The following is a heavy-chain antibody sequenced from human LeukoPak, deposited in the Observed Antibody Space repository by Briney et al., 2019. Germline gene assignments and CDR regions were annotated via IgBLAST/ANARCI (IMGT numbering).Heavy chain of an antibody. CDR3: ATFAGEY. Sequence: PGGSLRLPCAASGFTFSNYAMSWVRQAPGKGLEWVSSIGDTGGSTSYTDSVKGRFTISRDNSKNTLYLQVNSLRVEDGGLYYCATFAGEYWGQGTLVTVSS. CDR2: IGDTGGST. V-gene: IGHV3-23*01. CDR1: GFTFSNYA. J-gene: IGHJ4*02.